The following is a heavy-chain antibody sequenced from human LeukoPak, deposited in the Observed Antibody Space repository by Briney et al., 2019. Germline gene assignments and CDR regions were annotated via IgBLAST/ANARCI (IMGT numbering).Heavy chain of an antibody. V-gene: IGHV3-7*04. D-gene: IGHD3-16*01. CDR1: GFPFSGYW. CDR2: IKEDGSEA. Sequence: PGGSLRLSCAASGFPFSGYWMTWVRQAPGRGLEWVATIKEDGSEAYSGDSVKGGFAISRDKAKNSLYLQMNSLRGEDTAVYYCARGGANRFDYWGLGTLVTISS. J-gene: IGHJ4*02. CDR3: ARGGANRFDY.